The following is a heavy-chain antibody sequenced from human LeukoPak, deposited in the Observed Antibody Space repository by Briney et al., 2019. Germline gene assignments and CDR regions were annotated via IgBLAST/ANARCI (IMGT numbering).Heavy chain of an antibody. D-gene: IGHD1-26*01. V-gene: IGHV3-66*01. CDR1: GFTVISNY. CDR2: IYSGGST. J-gene: IGHJ3*02. CDR3: ARGKSIVGASEAFDI. Sequence: GGSLRLSCAASGFTVISNYMSWVRQAPGKGLEWVSVIYSGGSTYYADSVKGRFTISRDNSKNTLYLQMNSLRAEDTAVYYCARGKSIVGASEAFDIWGQGTMVTVSS.